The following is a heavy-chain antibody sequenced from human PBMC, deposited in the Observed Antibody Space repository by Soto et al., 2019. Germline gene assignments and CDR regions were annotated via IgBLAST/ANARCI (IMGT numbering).Heavy chain of an antibody. D-gene: IGHD2-21*01. CDR1: GFTFSSYT. CDR3: ARAWGDYYFDY. V-gene: IGHV3-21*01. J-gene: IGHJ4*02. Sequence: PGGSLRLSCAASGFTFSSYTMHWVRQAPGRGLDWVSSIGGTSSYIYYADSVKGRFTISRDNAKNSLFPQMNSLRAEDTAVYYCARAWGDYYFDYWGQGTLVTVSS. CDR2: IGGTSSYI.